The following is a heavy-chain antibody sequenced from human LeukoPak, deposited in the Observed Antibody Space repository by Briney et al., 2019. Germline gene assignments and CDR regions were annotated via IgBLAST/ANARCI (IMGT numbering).Heavy chain of an antibody. CDR1: GGTFSSYA. CDR2: IIPIFGTA. J-gene: IGHJ6*03. Sequence: SVKVSCKASGGTFSSYAISWVRQAPGQGLEWMGGIIPIFGTANYAQKFQGRVTITTDESTSTAYMELSSLRSEDTAVYYCARDGEQLLYYYYVDVWGKGTTVTVSS. CDR3: ARDGEQLLYYYYVDV. V-gene: IGHV1-69*05. D-gene: IGHD2-2*01.